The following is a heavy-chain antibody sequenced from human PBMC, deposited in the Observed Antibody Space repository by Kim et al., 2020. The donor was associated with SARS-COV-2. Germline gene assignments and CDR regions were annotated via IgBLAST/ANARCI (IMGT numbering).Heavy chain of an antibody. CDR2: ISGSGGST. Sequence: GGSLRLSCAASGFTFSSYAMSWVRQAPGKGLEWVSAISGSGGSTYYADSVKGRFTISRDNSKNTLYPQMNSLRAEDTAVYYCAKLGGSSWYSSYYFDYWGQGTLVTVSS. CDR3: AKLGGSSWYSSYYFDY. J-gene: IGHJ4*02. V-gene: IGHV3-23*01. D-gene: IGHD6-13*01. CDR1: GFTFSSYA.